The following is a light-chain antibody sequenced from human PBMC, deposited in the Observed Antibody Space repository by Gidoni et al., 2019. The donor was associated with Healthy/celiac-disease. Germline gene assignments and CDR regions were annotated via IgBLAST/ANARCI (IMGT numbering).Light chain of an antibody. CDR2: SNN. CDR3: AAWDDSLNGGV. CDR1: SSNIGSNT. J-gene: IGLJ1*01. V-gene: IGLV1-44*01. Sequence: QSVLTQPPSASGTPGPRVTISCSGSSSNIGSNTVNWYQQLPGTAPQLLIYSNNQRPSGVPDRFSGSKSGTSASLAISGLQSEDEADYYCAAWDDSLNGGVFGTGTKVTVL.